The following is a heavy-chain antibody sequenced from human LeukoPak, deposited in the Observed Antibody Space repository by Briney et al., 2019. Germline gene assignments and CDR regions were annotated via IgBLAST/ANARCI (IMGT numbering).Heavy chain of an antibody. D-gene: IGHD2-15*01. V-gene: IGHV4-38-2*02. Sequence: SETLSLTCTVSGYSISSGYYWGWIRQPPGKGLEWIGSIYHSGSTYYNPSLKSRVTISVDTSKNQFSLRLSSVTAADTAVYYCARAVRDCSGGSCYWGLYYYYYYMDVWGKGTTVTVSS. CDR3: ARAVRDCSGGSCYWGLYYYYYYMDV. CDR2: IYHSGST. J-gene: IGHJ6*03. CDR1: GYSISSGYY.